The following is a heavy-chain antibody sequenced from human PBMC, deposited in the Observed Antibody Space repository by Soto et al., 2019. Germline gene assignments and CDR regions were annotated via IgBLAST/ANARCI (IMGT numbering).Heavy chain of an antibody. CDR1: GYTFTSYY. J-gene: IGHJ6*02. CDR3: ARGDSGYPTGYYHYGMDV. V-gene: IGHV1-46*01. D-gene: IGHD5-12*01. CDR2: INPSGGST. Sequence: ASVKVSCKASGYTFTSYYMHWVRQAPGQGLEWMGIINPSGGSTSYAQKFQGRVTMTRDTSTSTVYMELSSLRSEDTAVYYCARGDSGYPTGYYHYGMDVWGQGTTGTVSS.